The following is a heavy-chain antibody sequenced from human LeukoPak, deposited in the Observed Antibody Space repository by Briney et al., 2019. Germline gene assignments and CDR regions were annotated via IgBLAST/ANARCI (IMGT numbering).Heavy chain of an antibody. CDR3: AKDTLSRYCSGGSCPPSYYHYGMDV. J-gene: IGHJ6*02. CDR2: ISWNSGSI. CDR1: GFTLDDYA. D-gene: IGHD2-15*01. V-gene: IGHV3-9*01. Sequence: GGSLRLSCAASGFTLDDYAMHWVRQAPGKGLEWVSGISWNSGSIGYADSVKGRFTISRDNAKNSLYLQMNSLRAEDTALYYCAKDTLSRYCSGGSCPPSYYHYGMDVWGQGTTVTVSS.